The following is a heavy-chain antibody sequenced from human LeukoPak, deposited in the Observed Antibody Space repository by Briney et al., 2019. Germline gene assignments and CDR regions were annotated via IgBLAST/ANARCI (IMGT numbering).Heavy chain of an antibody. CDR3: ARDTMYYYDSSAYLDY. CDR1: GYTFTGYY. V-gene: IGHV1-2*02. J-gene: IGHJ4*02. D-gene: IGHD3-22*01. Sequence: GASVKVSCKASGYTFTGYYIHWVRQAPGQGLEWMGWINPNSGGTNYAQKFQGRVTMTRDTSISTAYMELSRLRSDDTAVYYCARDTMYYYDSSAYLDYWGQGTLVTVSS. CDR2: INPNSGGT.